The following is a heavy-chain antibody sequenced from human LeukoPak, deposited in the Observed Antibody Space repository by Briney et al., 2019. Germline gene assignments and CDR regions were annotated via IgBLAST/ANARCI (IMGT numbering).Heavy chain of an antibody. CDR3: TRNYYDSSGYYSPFDY. CDR1: GGTFSSYT. V-gene: IGHV1-69*02. Sequence: GASVKVSCKASGGTFSSYTISWVRQAPGQGLEGMGRIIPILGIANYAQKFQGRVTITADKSTSTAYMELSSLRSEDTAVYYCTRNYYDSSGYYSPFDYWGQGTLVTVSS. CDR2: IIPILGIA. D-gene: IGHD3-22*01. J-gene: IGHJ4*02.